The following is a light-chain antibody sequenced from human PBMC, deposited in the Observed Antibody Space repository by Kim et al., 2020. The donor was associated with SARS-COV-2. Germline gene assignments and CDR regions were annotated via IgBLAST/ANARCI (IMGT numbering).Light chain of an antibody. J-gene: IGLJ3*02. V-gene: IGLV2-14*03. Sequence: GQSITIACHGTGSDVGAYNYVSWDQHHPGKAPKLMIYDVSARPSGVSNRFSGSKSGNTASLTISGLQAENESDYYCSSHTTTSTWVFGGGTKLTVL. CDR1: GSDVGAYNY. CDR2: DVS. CDR3: SSHTTTSTWV.